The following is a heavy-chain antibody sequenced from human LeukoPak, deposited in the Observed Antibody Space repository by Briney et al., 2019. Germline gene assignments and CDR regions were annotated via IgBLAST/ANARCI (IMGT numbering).Heavy chain of an antibody. J-gene: IGHJ3*02. Sequence: GGSLRLSCAASGFTFDDYGMSWVRQAPGKGLEWVSGINWNGGSTGYADSVKGRFTISRDNAKNSLYLQMNSLRVEDTAVYYCARDTDDFQGLDIWGQGTVVTVSS. CDR2: INWNGGST. CDR1: GFTFDDYG. V-gene: IGHV3-20*04. CDR3: ARDTDDFQGLDI. D-gene: IGHD3-3*01.